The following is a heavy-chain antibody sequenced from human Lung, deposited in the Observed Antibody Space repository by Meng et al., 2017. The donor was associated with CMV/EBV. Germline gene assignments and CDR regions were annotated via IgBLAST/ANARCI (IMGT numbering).Heavy chain of an antibody. Sequence: SXAASGFTFDDYGVSWVRQVPGKGLEWDSVINWNGDSTGYADSVKGRFTITRDNAKNSLYLQMNILRAEDTALYHCARGGSSSWRQGVFDYWGQGTXVTVSS. V-gene: IGHV3-20*01. CDR3: ARGGSSSWRQGVFDY. D-gene: IGHD6-13*01. CDR1: GFTFDDYG. J-gene: IGHJ4*02. CDR2: INWNGDST.